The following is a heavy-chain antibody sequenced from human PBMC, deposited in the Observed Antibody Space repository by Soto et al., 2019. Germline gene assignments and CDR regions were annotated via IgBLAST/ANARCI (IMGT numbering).Heavy chain of an antibody. CDR2: INHSGST. D-gene: IGHD6-13*01. CDR3: ARGLTRGVVIKTGYSSSWRFDY. Sequence: SETLSLTCAVYGGSFSGYYWSWIRQPPGKGLEWIGEINHSGSTNYNPSLKSRVTISVDTSKNQFSLKLSSVTAADTAVYYWARGLTRGVVIKTGYSSSWRFDYWGQGTLVTVSS. J-gene: IGHJ4*02. V-gene: IGHV4-34*01. CDR1: GGSFSGYY.